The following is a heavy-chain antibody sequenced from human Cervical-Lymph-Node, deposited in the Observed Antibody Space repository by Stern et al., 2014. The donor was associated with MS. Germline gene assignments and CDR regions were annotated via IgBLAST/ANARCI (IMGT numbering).Heavy chain of an antibody. V-gene: IGHV4-31*03. CDR3: ARGSREVLLPRFYFDY. CDR2: IYHSGST. CDR1: GGSISSGNYY. Sequence: VHLVESGQGLVKPSQTLSLTCTVSGGSISSGNYYWSWIRQHPGKGLEWIGSIYHSGSTYYNPPLKSRVTTSIDTSKNQFSLKLSSVTAADTAVYYCARGSREVLLPRFYFDYWGQGTLVTVSS. J-gene: IGHJ4*02. D-gene: IGHD3-3*01.